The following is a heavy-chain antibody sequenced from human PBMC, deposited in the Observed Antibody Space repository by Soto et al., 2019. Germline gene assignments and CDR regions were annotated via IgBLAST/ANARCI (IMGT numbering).Heavy chain of an antibody. CDR1: GFTFSSYA. CDR3: ARDRRYYDSIGLNIGAFDI. Sequence: GGSLRLSCAASGFTFSSYAMHWVRQAPGKGLEWVAVISYDGSNKYYADSVKGRFTISRDNSKNTLYLQMNSLRAEDTAVYYCARDRRYYDSIGLNIGAFDIWGQGTMVTVSS. V-gene: IGHV3-30-3*01. J-gene: IGHJ3*02. D-gene: IGHD3-22*01. CDR2: ISYDGSNK.